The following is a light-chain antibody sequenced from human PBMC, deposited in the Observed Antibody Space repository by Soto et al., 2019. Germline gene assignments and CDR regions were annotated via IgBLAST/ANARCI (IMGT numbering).Light chain of an antibody. Sequence: QSVLTQPPSASGTPGQRVTISCSGSSSNIGSNTVNWYQQLPGTAPKLLIFTDHERPSGDPDRFSGSRSGTSASLAIRGLRSEDEADYYCSTWDDSLNGYVFGYGTKVT. J-gene: IGLJ1*01. CDR1: SSNIGSNT. CDR2: TDH. V-gene: IGLV1-44*01. CDR3: STWDDSLNGYV.